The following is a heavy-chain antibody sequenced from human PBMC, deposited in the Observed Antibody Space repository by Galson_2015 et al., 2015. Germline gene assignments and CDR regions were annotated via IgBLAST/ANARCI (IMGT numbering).Heavy chain of an antibody. V-gene: IGHV3-33*08. D-gene: IGHD3-3*01. CDR3: AREAYYDFWSGYYPDY. CDR1: GFTFSSYA. J-gene: IGHJ4*02. CDR2: IWYDGSNK. Sequence: FLRLSCAASGFTFSSYAMSWVRQAPGKGLGWVAVIWYDGSNKYYADSVKGRFTISRDNSKNTLYLQMNSLRAEDTAVYYCAREAYYDFWSGYYPDYWGQGTLVTVSS.